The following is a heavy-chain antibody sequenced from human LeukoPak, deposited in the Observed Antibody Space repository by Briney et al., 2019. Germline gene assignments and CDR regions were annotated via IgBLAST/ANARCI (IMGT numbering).Heavy chain of an antibody. CDR3: ARDHFGGNSVGGGWFDP. D-gene: IGHD4-23*01. Sequence: ASVKVSCKASGYTFTSYGISWVRRAPGQGLEWMGWISAYNGNTNYAQKLQGRVTMTTDTSTSTAYMELRSLRSDDTAVYYCARDHFGGNSVGGGWFDPWGQGTLATVSS. CDR2: ISAYNGNT. J-gene: IGHJ5*02. V-gene: IGHV1-18*01. CDR1: GYTFTSYG.